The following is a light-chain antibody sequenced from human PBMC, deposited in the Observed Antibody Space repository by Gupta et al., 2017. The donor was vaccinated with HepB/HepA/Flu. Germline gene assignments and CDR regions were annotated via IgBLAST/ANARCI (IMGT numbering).Light chain of an antibody. CDR1: SSNIGAPYD. V-gene: IGLV1-40*01. CDR3: QSYDKSLRGRV. J-gene: IGLJ3*02. CDR2: DDN. Sequence: QPVLAQPPSVSGAPGQRVIISCTGSSSNIGAPYDVHWYQQLPGLVPKLLVYDDNKRPSGVPDRFSGSKSGTSASLAITGLQAEDEADYYCQSYDKSLRGRVFGGGTKLNVL.